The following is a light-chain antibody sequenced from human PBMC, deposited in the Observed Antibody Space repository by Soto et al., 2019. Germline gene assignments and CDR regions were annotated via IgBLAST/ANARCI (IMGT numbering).Light chain of an antibody. CDR3: SSYTSSSTLI. J-gene: IGLJ1*01. CDR1: SSDVGDYNY. Sequence: QSALTQPASVSGSPGQSITISCTGTSSDVGDYNYVSWYQQHPGKAPKLMIYEVSNRPSGVSNRFSGSKSGNTASLTISGLQAEDEADYSCSSYTSSSTLIFGTGTKLTV. CDR2: EVS. V-gene: IGLV2-14*01.